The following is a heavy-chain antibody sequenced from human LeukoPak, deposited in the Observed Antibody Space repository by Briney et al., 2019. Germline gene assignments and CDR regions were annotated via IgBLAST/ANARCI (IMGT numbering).Heavy chain of an antibody. CDR3: ARVPRHNYYGSGSLDY. Sequence: SVKVSCKASGGTFSSYAISWVRQAPGQGLEWMGGIIPIFGTANYAQKFQGRVTITADESTSTAYMELSSLRSEDTAVYYCARVPRHNYYGSGSLDYWGQGTLVTVSS. D-gene: IGHD3-10*01. CDR1: GGTFSSYA. V-gene: IGHV1-69*13. CDR2: IIPIFGTA. J-gene: IGHJ4*02.